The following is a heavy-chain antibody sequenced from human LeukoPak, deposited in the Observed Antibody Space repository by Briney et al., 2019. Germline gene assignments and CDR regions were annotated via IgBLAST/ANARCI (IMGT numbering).Heavy chain of an antibody. CDR2: INHSGST. CDR3: ARCKSSIVWWFDP. Sequence: SETLSLTCAVYGGSFSGYYWSWIRQPPGKGLEWIGEINHSGSTNYNPSLKSRVTISVDTSKNQFSLKLSSVTAADTAVYYCARCKSSIVWWFDPWGQGTLVTVSS. CDR1: GGSFSGYY. J-gene: IGHJ5*02. V-gene: IGHV4-34*01. D-gene: IGHD1-26*01.